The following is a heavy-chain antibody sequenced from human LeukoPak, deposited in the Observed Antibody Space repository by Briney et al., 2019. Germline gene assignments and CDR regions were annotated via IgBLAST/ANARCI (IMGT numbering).Heavy chain of an antibody. Sequence: PGGSLRLSCAASGFTFSSYSMSWVRQAPGKGLEWVANIKQDGSEKYYVDSVKGRFTISRDNAKNSLYLQMNSLRAEDTAVYYCATSVVVPAATTYYGMDVWGKGTTVTVSS. CDR2: IKQDGSEK. J-gene: IGHJ6*04. CDR1: GFTFSSYS. V-gene: IGHV3-7*03. CDR3: ATSVVVPAATTYYGMDV. D-gene: IGHD2-2*01.